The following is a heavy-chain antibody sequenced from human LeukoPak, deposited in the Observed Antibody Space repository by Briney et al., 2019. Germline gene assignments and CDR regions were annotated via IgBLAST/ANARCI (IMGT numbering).Heavy chain of an antibody. J-gene: IGHJ4*02. CDR1: GFPFSTYA. CDR3: AKSDYGYYFDS. V-gene: IGHV3-23*01. D-gene: IGHD4-17*01. Sequence: GGSLRLSCAASGFPFSTYAMNWVRQAPGKGLEWVSAVTGSGTNSYYADSVKGRFTVSRDNSRNMVYLQMSSLRAEDTALYYCAKSDYGYYFDSWGQGTLVTVSS. CDR2: VTGSGTNS.